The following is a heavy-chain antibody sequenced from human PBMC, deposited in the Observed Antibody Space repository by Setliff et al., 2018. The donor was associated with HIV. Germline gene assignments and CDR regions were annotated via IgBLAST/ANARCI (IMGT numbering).Heavy chain of an antibody. CDR2: IYNDGST. V-gene: IGHV4-61*10. J-gene: IGHJ4*02. CDR3: AREFDWSGFFDY. D-gene: IGHD3-3*01. Sequence: PSETLSLTCSVSGGSVNSGGYYWSWIRQPAGKELEWIGHIYNDGSTIYDPSLKSRLTISLDTSKNEFSLRLSSVTAADTAVYYCAREFDWSGFFDYWGQGTLVTVSS. CDR1: GGSVNSGGYY.